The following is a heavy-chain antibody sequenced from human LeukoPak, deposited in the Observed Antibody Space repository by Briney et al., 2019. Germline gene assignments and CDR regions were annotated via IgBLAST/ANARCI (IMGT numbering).Heavy chain of an antibody. CDR3: AKELYSYGRAYYYYGMDV. V-gene: IGHV3-9*01. J-gene: IGHJ6*02. D-gene: IGHD5-18*01. CDR1: GFTFDDYA. Sequence: GGSLRLSCAASGFTFDDYAMHWVRQAPGKGLEWVSGISWNSGSIGYADSVKGRFTISRDNAKNSLYLQMNSLRAEDTALYYCAKELYSYGRAYYYYGMDVWGQGTTVTVSS. CDR2: ISWNSGSI.